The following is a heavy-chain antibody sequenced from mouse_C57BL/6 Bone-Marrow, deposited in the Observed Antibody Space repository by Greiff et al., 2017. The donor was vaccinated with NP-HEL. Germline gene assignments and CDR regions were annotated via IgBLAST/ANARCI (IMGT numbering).Heavy chain of an antibody. CDR2: IYPRSGNT. V-gene: IGHV1-81*01. D-gene: IGHD2-1*01. Sequence: VQLQQSGAELARPGASVKLSCKASGYTFTSYGISWVKQRTGQGLEWIGEIYPRSGNTYYNEKFKGKATLTADKSSSTAYMELRSLTSEDSAVYFCARTMVTTGYYAMDDWGQGTSVTVSS. CDR3: ARTMVTTGYYAMDD. J-gene: IGHJ4*01. CDR1: GYTFTSYG.